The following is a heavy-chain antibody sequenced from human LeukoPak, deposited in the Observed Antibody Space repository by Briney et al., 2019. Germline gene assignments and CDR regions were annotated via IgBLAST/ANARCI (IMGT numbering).Heavy chain of an antibody. D-gene: IGHD6-6*01. Sequence: ASVKVSCKASGYTFTGYYMHWVRQAPGQGLEWMGWINPNSGGTNYAQKFQGRVTMTRDTSISTAYMELSRLRSDDTAVYYCTRDPIAARTGFDYWGQGTLVTVSS. CDR2: INPNSGGT. CDR3: TRDPIAARTGFDY. CDR1: GYTFTGYY. V-gene: IGHV1-2*02. J-gene: IGHJ4*02.